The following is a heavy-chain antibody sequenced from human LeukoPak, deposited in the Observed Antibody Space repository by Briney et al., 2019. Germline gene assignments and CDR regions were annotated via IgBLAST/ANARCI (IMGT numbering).Heavy chain of an antibody. Sequence: RPGGSLRLSCAASGFTFDDYTMHWVRQAPGKGLEWVSLISWDGGSTYYADSVKGRFTISRDNSKNSLYLQMNSLRTEDTALYYCAKDIGVVPQYYFDYWGQGTLVTVSS. J-gene: IGHJ4*02. D-gene: IGHD2-15*01. CDR2: ISWDGGST. CDR3: AKDIGVVPQYYFDY. V-gene: IGHV3-43*01. CDR1: GFTFDDYT.